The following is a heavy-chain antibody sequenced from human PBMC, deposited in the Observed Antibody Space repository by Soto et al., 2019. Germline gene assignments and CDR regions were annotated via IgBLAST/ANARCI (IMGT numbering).Heavy chain of an antibody. CDR3: ARSPVAGIFRP. CDR2: LNPNSGDT. J-gene: IGHJ5*02. V-gene: IGHV1-8*01. Sequence: ASVKVSCKASGYTFSSYDINWVRQATGQGLEWMGWLNPNSGDTGYAQKFQGRVTLTRNTSINTAYIELSSLTPEDTAVYYCARSPVAGIFRPWGQGTLVTVSS. CDR1: GYTFSSYD. D-gene: IGHD6-19*01.